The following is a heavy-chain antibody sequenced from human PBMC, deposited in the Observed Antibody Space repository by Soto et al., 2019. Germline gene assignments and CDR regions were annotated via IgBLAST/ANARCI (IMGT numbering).Heavy chain of an antibody. CDR2: ISYDGSNK. D-gene: IGHD6-13*01. Sequence: GGSLRLSCAASGFTFSSYAMHWVRQAPGKGLEWVAVISYDGSNKYYADSVKGRFTISRDNSKNTLYLQMNSLRAEDTAVYYCARDRGTATKYYYYGMDVWGQGTTVTVSS. V-gene: IGHV3-30-3*01. CDR3: ARDRGTATKYYYYGMDV. J-gene: IGHJ6*02. CDR1: GFTFSSYA.